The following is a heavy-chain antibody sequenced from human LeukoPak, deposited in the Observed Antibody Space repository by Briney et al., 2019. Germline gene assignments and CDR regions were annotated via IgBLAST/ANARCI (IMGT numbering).Heavy chain of an antibody. CDR3: AKAQNYDFWSGFFDY. CDR1: GLTVSTTY. Sequence: PGGSLRLSCTASGLTVSTTYMSWVRQAPGKGLEWVSGISWNSGSIGYADSVKGRFTISRDNAKNSLYLQMNSLRAEDTALYYCAKAQNYDFWSGFFDYWGQGTLVTVSS. CDR2: ISWNSGSI. V-gene: IGHV3-9*01. D-gene: IGHD3-3*01. J-gene: IGHJ4*02.